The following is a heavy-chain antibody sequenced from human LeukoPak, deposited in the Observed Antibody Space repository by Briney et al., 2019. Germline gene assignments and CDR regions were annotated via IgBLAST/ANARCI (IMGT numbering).Heavy chain of an antibody. CDR2: IYSGGTA. J-gene: IGHJ4*02. V-gene: IGHV3-66*02. D-gene: IGHD2-15*01. CDR3: ARSTRVVAAPSAY. CDR1: GFTVSDNY. Sequence: GGSLTLSCAASGFTVSDNYMSWVRQAPGKGLEWVSLIYSGGTADFADSVKGRFTISRDNSRNMVYLQMNSLRDEDSAIYYCARSTRVVAAPSAYWGQGTLVTVSS.